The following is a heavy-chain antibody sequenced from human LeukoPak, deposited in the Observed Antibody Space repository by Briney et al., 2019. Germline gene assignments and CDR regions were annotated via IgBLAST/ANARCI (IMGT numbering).Heavy chain of an antibody. CDR1: RYNFTNYW. CDR3: ARHLYSISSFDS. Sequence: GESLKISCQGSRYNFTNYWISWVRQMPGKGLEWMGKINPSDSYTNYSPSFEGQVTISADRSTSTAYLQWTSLQVSDTALYYCARHLYSISSFDSWGQGTLVIVSS. D-gene: IGHD6-13*01. V-gene: IGHV5-10-1*01. J-gene: IGHJ5*01. CDR2: INPSDSYT.